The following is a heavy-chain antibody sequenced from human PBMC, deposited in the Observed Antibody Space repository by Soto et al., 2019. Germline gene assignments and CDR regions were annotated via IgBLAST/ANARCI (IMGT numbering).Heavy chain of an antibody. CDR1: GYTFTGYY. Sequence: ASVKVSCKASGYTFTGYYMHWVRQAPGEGLEWMGWINPKSGGTNYGQKFQGRATMTRDTSISTADMELSRLRSDDTAVYYCARDVSLLWFRVPPPGFDYWAQRTFVTLSS. CDR2: INPKSGGT. D-gene: IGHD3-10*01. J-gene: IGHJ4*02. V-gene: IGHV1-2*02. CDR3: ARDVSLLWFRVPPPGFDY.